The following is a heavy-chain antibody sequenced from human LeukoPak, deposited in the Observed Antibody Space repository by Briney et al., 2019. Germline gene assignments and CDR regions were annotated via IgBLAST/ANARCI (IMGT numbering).Heavy chain of an antibody. J-gene: IGHJ4*02. Sequence: SETLSLTCTVSGGSISSGDYYWSWIRQPPGKGLEWIGYIYYSGSTYYNPSLKSRVTISVDTSKNQLSLKLSSVTAADTAVYYCAQSGDTAMVAIDYWGQGTLVTVSS. CDR1: GGSISSGDYY. CDR2: IYYSGST. CDR3: AQSGDTAMVAIDY. V-gene: IGHV4-30-4*08. D-gene: IGHD5-18*01.